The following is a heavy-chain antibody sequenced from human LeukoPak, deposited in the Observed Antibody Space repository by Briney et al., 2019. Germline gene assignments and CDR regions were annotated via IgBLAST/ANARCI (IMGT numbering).Heavy chain of an antibody. CDR2: ISGSGGST. J-gene: IGHJ6*03. V-gene: IGHV3-23*01. Sequence: GGSLRLSCAASGFTFSSYGMSWVRQAPGKGLEWVSAISGSGGSTYYADSVKGRFTIPRDNSKNTLYLQMNSLRAEDTAVYYCAKVPAAPNYYYYYYMDVWGKGTTVTISS. D-gene: IGHD2-2*01. CDR3: AKVPAAPNYYYYYYMDV. CDR1: GFTFSSYG.